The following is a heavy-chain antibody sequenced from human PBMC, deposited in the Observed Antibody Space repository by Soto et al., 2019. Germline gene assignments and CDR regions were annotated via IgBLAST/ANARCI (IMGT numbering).Heavy chain of an antibody. Sequence: SETLSLTCTVSGGSISSSSYYWGWIRQPPGKGLEWIGSIYYSGSTYYNPSLKSRVTISVDTSKNQFSLKLSSVTAADTAVYYCARHQAYEYVWGSYRYRFDYWGQGTLVTVSS. D-gene: IGHD3-16*02. V-gene: IGHV4-39*01. CDR3: ARHQAYEYVWGSYRYRFDY. CDR1: GGSISSSSYY. CDR2: IYYSGST. J-gene: IGHJ4*02.